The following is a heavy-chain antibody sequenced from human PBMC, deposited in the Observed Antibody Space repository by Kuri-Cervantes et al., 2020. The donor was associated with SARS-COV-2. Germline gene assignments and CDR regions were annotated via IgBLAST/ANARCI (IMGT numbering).Heavy chain of an antibody. Sequence: LSLTRAASGFTFSSYSMNWVRQAPGKGLEWVSSISSSSSYIYYADSVKGRFTISRDNAKNSLYLQMNSLRAEDTAVYYCARGGSSGWYYFDYWGQGTLVTVSP. D-gene: IGHD6-19*01. CDR3: ARGGSSGWYYFDY. CDR1: GFTFSSYS. J-gene: IGHJ4*02. CDR2: ISSSSSYI. V-gene: IGHV3-21*01.